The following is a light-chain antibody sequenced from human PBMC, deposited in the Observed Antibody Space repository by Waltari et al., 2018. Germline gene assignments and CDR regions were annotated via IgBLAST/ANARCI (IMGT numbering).Light chain of an antibody. CDR1: SSDVGSYNL. V-gene: IGLV2-23*02. J-gene: IGLJ2*01. CDR3: CSYAGSSTLGV. CDR2: EVS. Sequence: QSALTQPASVSGSPGQSITISCTGTSSDVGSYNLVSWSQQHPGKAPKLMIYEVSKRPSGVSNRFSGSKSGNTCSLTISGLQAEDESDYYCCSYAGSSTLGVFGGGTKLTIL.